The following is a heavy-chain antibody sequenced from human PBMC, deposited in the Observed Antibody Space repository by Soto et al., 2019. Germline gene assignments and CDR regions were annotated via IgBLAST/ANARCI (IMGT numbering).Heavy chain of an antibody. CDR1: CGSISGDY. Sequence: SETLSLTSSASCGSISGDYWIWIRQPAGKGLEWIGRVYTTGNANYNPSPKSRVTMSVDTSKNQFSLRLSSVTAADTAVYYCARSPPGWLSLDYWGRGTLVTVSS. CDR2: VYTTGNA. CDR3: ARSPPGWLSLDY. D-gene: IGHD3-22*01. V-gene: IGHV4-4*07. J-gene: IGHJ4*02.